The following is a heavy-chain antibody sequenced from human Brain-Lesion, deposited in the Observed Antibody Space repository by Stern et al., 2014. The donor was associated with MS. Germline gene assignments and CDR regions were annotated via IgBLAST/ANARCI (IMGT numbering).Heavy chain of an antibody. J-gene: IGHJ5*02. CDR3: AKDRQYLTYFFDH. CDR2: VSYDGSNK. V-gene: IGHV3-30*18. D-gene: IGHD2/OR15-2a*01. CDR1: GFTFGSCA. Sequence: VQLVESGGGVVQPGRPLRLSCVASGFTFGSCAMHWVRQAPGKGLEWVAGVSYDGSNKYYADSVKGRFTISRDNSQNPLYMQMSSLRPEDTAVYYCAKDRQYLTYFFDHWGQGSLVTVSS.